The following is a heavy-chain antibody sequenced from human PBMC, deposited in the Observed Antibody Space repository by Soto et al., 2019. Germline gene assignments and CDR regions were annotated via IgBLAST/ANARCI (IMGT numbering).Heavy chain of an antibody. J-gene: IGHJ4*02. V-gene: IGHV4-59*01. Sequence: SETLSLTCTVSGGSISSYYWSWIRQPPGKGLEWIGYIYYSGSTSYNPSLKSRVTISVDTSKNQFSLKVSSVTAADTAVYYCARDYYGSGSPPIGYWGQGTLVNVSS. CDR2: IYYSGST. CDR3: ARDYYGSGSPPIGY. CDR1: GGSISSYY. D-gene: IGHD3-10*01.